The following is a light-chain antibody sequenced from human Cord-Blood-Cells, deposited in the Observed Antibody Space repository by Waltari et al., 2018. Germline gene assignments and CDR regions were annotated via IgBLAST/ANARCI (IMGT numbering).Light chain of an antibody. CDR2: GAS. Sequence: EIVLTQSPGTLSLSPGERATLSCRASPSVSSSYLAWYQQKPGQAPRLLIYGASSRATGIPDRFSGSGSGTDFTLTISRLEPEDFAVYYCQQYGSWTFGQGTKVEIK. CDR3: QQYGSWT. CDR1: PSVSSSY. V-gene: IGKV3-20*01. J-gene: IGKJ1*01.